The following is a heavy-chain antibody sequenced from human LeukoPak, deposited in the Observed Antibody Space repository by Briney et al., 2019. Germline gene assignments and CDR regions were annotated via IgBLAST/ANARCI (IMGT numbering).Heavy chain of an antibody. CDR2: TSADESIK. Sequence: PGGSLRLSCTVSGFPFTDYVIHWVRQAPGKRLGWVAVTSADESIKIYNDSVRGRFTISRDNSKNIQYLQMNSVRVEDTAVYYRARDPVLGAPDYLDYWGRGTLVTVSS. D-gene: IGHD1-26*01. CDR1: GFPFTDYV. J-gene: IGHJ4*02. CDR3: ARDPVLGAPDYLDY. V-gene: IGHV3-30-3*01.